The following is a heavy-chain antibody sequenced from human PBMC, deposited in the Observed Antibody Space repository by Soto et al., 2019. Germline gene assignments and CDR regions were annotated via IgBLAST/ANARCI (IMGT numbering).Heavy chain of an antibody. Sequence: PGGSLRLSCAASGFTFDDYAMHWVRQAPGKGLEWVSGISWNSGSIGYADSVKGRFTISRDNAKNSLYLQMNSLRAEDTALYYCAKGHLVGATFFDYWGQGTLVTVS. J-gene: IGHJ4*02. CDR1: GFTFDDYA. D-gene: IGHD1-26*01. CDR2: ISWNSGSI. V-gene: IGHV3-9*01. CDR3: AKGHLVGATFFDY.